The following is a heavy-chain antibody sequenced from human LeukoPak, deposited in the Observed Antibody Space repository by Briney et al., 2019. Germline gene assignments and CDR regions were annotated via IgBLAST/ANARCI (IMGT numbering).Heavy chain of an antibody. D-gene: IGHD1-26*01. CDR1: GFTFSSYS. J-gene: IGHJ4*02. CDR3: ARDLAVVGAIDY. Sequence: GGSLRLSCAASGFTFSSYSMNWVRQAPGKGLEWVSSISSSSSYIYYADSVKGRFTISRDNAKNSLYLQMNSLRADDTAVYYCARDLAVVGAIDYWGQGTLVTVSS. CDR2: ISSSSSYI. V-gene: IGHV3-21*01.